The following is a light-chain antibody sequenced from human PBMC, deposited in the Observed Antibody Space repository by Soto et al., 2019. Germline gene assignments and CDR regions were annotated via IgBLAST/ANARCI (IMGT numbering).Light chain of an antibody. Sequence: QSVLTQPRSVSGSPGQSVTISCTGTSSDVGGYNYVSWYQQHPGKAPKLMIYDVSKRPSGVPDRFSGSKSGNTASLTISGLQAEDEADYYCCSCAGRYTYVFGAGTKLTVL. V-gene: IGLV2-11*01. J-gene: IGLJ1*01. CDR1: SSDVGGYNY. CDR2: DVS. CDR3: CSCAGRYTYV.